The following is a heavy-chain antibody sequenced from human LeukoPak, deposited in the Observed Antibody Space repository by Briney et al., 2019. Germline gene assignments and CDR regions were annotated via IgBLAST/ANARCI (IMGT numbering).Heavy chain of an antibody. Sequence: SETLSLXCTVSGGSISSSSYYWGWIRQPPGKGLEWIGSIYYSGSTYYNPSLKSRVTISVDTSKNQFSLKLSSVTAADTAVYYCARHPYYDINYFDYWGQGTLVTVSS. CDR3: ARHPYYDINYFDY. J-gene: IGHJ4*02. CDR1: GGSISSSSYY. CDR2: IYYSGST. V-gene: IGHV4-39*01. D-gene: IGHD3-22*01.